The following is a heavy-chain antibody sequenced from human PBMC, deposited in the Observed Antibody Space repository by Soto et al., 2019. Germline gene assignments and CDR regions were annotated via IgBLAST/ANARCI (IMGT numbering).Heavy chain of an antibody. D-gene: IGHD2-21*02. CDR2: IYSSGST. V-gene: IGHV4-59*01. CDR3: ARDLWGYCGTDCYPLDV. CDR1: GGSISGYY. J-gene: IGHJ6*02. Sequence: PSETLSLTCTVSGGSISGYYWSWIRQPPGKGLQWIGYIYSSGSTNYNPSLKSRVTISVDTSKNQFSLKLNSVTAADTAVYYCARDLWGYCGTDCYPLDVWGQGTTVTVSS.